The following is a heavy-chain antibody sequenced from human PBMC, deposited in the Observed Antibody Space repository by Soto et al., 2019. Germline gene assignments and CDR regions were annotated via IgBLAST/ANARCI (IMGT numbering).Heavy chain of an antibody. J-gene: IGHJ4*02. CDR1: GDSIRNRNYY. CDR3: AGGIYLGPSGYYRVI. D-gene: IGHD3-22*01. V-gene: IGHV4-39*01. Sequence: QLQLQESGPGLVKPSETLSLSCSVSGDSIRNRNYYWAWIRQPPGKGLEWIVSRYDDARTFYNPSLMSRLIISIDTAKIQRALMVTYVTAADTAVYYCAGGIYLGPSGYYRVIWGQGTMVPVST. CDR2: RYDDART.